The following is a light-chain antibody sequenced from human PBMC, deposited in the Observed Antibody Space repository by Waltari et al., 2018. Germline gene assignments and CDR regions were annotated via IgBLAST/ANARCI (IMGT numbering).Light chain of an antibody. CDR2: GAT. CDR1: ESIDRR. Sequence: DIVMTQSPDSLAVSPGDRATLTCRASESIDRRVAWYRQRPGQAPRLLIFGATIRASGVPDRISGSGSGTEFTLTISSLQSDDFGLYYCQQYHIWPPYTFAQGTRLDI. V-gene: IGKV3-15*01. CDR3: QQYHIWPPYT. J-gene: IGKJ2*01.